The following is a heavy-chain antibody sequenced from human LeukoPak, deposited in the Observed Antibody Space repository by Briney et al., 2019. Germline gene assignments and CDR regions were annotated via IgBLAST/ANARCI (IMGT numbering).Heavy chain of an antibody. Sequence: GASVKVSCKASGYTFTGYYMHWVRQAPGQGLEWMGWINPNSGGTNYAQKFQGRVTMTRDMSTSTVYMELSSLRSEDTAVYYCARAADSNSGYGEVDYWGQGTLVTVSS. D-gene: IGHD4-17*01. V-gene: IGHV1-2*02. J-gene: IGHJ4*02. CDR3: ARAADSNSGYGEVDY. CDR2: INPNSGGT. CDR1: GYTFTGYY.